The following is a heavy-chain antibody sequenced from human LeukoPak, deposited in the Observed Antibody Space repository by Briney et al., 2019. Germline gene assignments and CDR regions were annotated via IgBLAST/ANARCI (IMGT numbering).Heavy chain of an antibody. V-gene: IGHV4-31*03. CDR3: ARAAPNYYDSSGSLRNPYFDY. CDR1: GGSISTGGYY. Sequence: SQTLSLTCTVAGGSISTGGYYWSWLRQHPVRGLEWIAHIYYRGSTYYSPSLKSRVTMSVDTSKNQFSLTLISVTAADTAVYFCARAAPNYYDSSGSLRNPYFDYWGQGTLVTVSS. J-gene: IGHJ4*02. D-gene: IGHD3-22*01. CDR2: IYYRGST.